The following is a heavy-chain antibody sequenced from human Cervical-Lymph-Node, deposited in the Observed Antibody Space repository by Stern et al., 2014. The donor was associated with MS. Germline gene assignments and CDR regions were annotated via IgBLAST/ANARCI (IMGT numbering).Heavy chain of an antibody. Sequence: QVQLQESGPRLVRPSQTLSLTCTVSGGSITSDDHYWSWVRQPPGKGLEWLGYISYSGSSYFNPSLKSRATMSVDTSKNQFSLKLKSVTAADTAMYYCARTDILPLDYWGQGALVTVSS. CDR1: GGSITSDDHY. J-gene: IGHJ4*02. D-gene: IGHD3-10*01. CDR2: ISYSGSS. CDR3: ARTDILPLDY. V-gene: IGHV4-30-4*01.